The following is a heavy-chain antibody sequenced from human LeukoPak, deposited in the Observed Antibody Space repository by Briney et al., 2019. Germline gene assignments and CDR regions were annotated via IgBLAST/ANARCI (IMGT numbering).Heavy chain of an antibody. J-gene: IGHJ5*02. CDR3: AREDSSGTYT. CDR1: GFNFNTYW. D-gene: IGHD6-19*01. CDR2: IKQDGSEK. V-gene: IGHV3-7*01. Sequence: GGSLRLSCAASGFNFNTYWMSWVRQAPGKGLEWVANIKQDGSEKFYVDSMKGRFTISRDNSKNSLYLQMNSLRAEDTAMYYCAREDSSGTYTWGQGNLVTVSA.